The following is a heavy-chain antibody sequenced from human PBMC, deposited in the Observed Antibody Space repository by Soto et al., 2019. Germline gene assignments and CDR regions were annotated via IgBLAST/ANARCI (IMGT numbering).Heavy chain of an antibody. J-gene: IGHJ4*02. CDR3: ARALREGLPIYYFDS. CDR2: IFWNDER. Sequence: QVTLKGSGPVLVKPTETLTLTCTVSGFSLSKARMGVSWIRQPPGKALEWLAHIFWNDERSYNTSLKSRLTTPXXXSXXQVVLTMTNVDPVDTGTYFCARALREGLPIYYFDSWGQGTLVTVSS. V-gene: IGHV2-26*01. D-gene: IGHD1-26*01. CDR1: GFSLSKARMG.